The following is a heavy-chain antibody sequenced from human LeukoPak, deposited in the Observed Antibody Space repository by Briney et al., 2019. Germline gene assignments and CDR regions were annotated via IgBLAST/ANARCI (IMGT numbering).Heavy chain of an antibody. D-gene: IGHD4-17*01. CDR2: ISSSSSCI. Sequence: GGSLRLSCAASGFTFSRYSMSWVRQAPGKGLEWVSSISSSSSCIYYADSVKGRFTISRDNAKNSLYLQMTSLRAEDTAVYYCAREDSGDYATKTFDLWGRGTLVTVSS. CDR1: GFTFSRYS. J-gene: IGHJ2*01. V-gene: IGHV3-21*01. CDR3: AREDSGDYATKTFDL.